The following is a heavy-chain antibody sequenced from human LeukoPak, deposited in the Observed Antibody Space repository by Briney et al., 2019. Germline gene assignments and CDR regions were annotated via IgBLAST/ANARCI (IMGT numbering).Heavy chain of an antibody. J-gene: IGHJ6*03. CDR1: GGSISSGGYS. CDR3: ARVWVGYMDV. Sequence: SETLSLTCAVSGGSISSGGYSWSWIRQPPGKGLEWIGYIYYSGSTYYNPSLKSRVTISVDTSKNQFSLKLSSVTAADTAVYYCARVWVGYMDVWGKGTTVTVSS. CDR2: IYYSGST. D-gene: IGHD1-26*01. V-gene: IGHV4-30-4*07.